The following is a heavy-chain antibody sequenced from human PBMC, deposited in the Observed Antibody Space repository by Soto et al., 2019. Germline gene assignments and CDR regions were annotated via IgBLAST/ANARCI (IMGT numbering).Heavy chain of an antibody. J-gene: IGHJ6*02. CDR2: IWYDGSNK. D-gene: IGHD4-4*01. Sequence: SLRLSCAASGFTFSSYGMHWVRQAPGKGLEWVAVIWYDGSNKYYADSVRGRFTISRDNSKNTLYLQMNSLRAEDTAVYYCARDPPYSNYRPYGMDVWGQGTTVTVSS. CDR3: ARDPPYSNYRPYGMDV. CDR1: GFTFSSYG. V-gene: IGHV3-33*01.